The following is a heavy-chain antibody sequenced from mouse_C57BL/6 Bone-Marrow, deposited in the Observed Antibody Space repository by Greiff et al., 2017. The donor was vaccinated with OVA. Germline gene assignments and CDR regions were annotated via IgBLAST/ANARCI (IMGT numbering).Heavy chain of an antibody. CDR3: ARDWYDYDEDWYFDV. CDR2: IDPSDSYT. J-gene: IGHJ1*03. V-gene: IGHV1-69*01. CDR1: GYTFTSYW. Sequence: QVQLQQPGAELVMPGASVKLSCKASGYTFTSYWMHWVKQRPGQGLEWIGEIDPSDSYTNYNQKFKGKSTLTVDKSSSTAYMQLSRLTSEDSAVYYCARDWYDYDEDWYFDVWGTGTTVTVSS. D-gene: IGHD2-4*01.